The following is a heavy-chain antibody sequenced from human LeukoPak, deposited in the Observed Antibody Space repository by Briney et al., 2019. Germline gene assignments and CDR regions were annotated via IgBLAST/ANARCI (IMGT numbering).Heavy chain of an antibody. Sequence: GGSLRLSCAASGFTFSSYAMHWGRQAPGTGLEYVSAISSNGGSTYYANSVKGRFTISRDNSKNTLYLQMGSLRAEDMAVYYCARDVDYYDSSGLFDYWGQGTLVTVSS. CDR3: ARDVDYYDSSGLFDY. CDR2: ISSNGGST. J-gene: IGHJ4*02. V-gene: IGHV3-64*01. CDR1: GFTFSSYA. D-gene: IGHD3-22*01.